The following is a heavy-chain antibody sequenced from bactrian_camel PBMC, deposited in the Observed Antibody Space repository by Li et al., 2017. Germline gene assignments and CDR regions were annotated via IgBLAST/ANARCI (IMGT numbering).Heavy chain of an antibody. D-gene: IGHD3*01. CDR1: GYTHSSYC. Sequence: VQLVESGGGSVQAGGSLRLSCSASGYTHSSYCMAWFRQAPGKGREGVAALDSDGRTNYAESVNGRFTISIDNADNTLYLQMNDLIPEDTAMYYCAASSSEKGLLFRLLAPIPDSYWGQGTQVTVS. CDR3: AASSSEKGLLFRLLAPIPDSY. J-gene: IGHJ4*01. V-gene: IGHV3S1*01. CDR2: LDSDGRT.